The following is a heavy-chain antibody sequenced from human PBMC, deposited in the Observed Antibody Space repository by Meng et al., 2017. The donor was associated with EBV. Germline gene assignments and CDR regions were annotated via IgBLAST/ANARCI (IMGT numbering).Heavy chain of an antibody. CDR2: ISYDGSNK. V-gene: IGHV3-30-3*01. Sequence: HVLAGVLGGGGAQRWRSLRLPCAASGFTFSSYAMHWVRQAPGKGMEWVAVISYDGSNKYYADSVKGRFTISRDNSKNTLYLQMNSLRAEDTAVYYCAGGQQWLRSPYFDYWGQGTLVTVSS. CDR1: GFTFSSYA. D-gene: IGHD5-12*01. J-gene: IGHJ4*02. CDR3: AGGQQWLRSPYFDY.